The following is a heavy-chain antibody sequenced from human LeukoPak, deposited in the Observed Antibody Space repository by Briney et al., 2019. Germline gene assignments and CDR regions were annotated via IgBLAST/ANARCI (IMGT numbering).Heavy chain of an antibody. D-gene: IGHD3-22*01. CDR1: GFTFSSYA. CDR2: ISGSGGST. CDR3: AKDLSSGYYSMTEYFQH. J-gene: IGHJ1*01. V-gene: IGHV3-23*01. Sequence: GGSLRLSCAASGFTFSSYAMSWVRQAPGKGLEWVSAISGSGGSTYYADSVKGRFPISRENSKNTLYLQMNSLRAEDTAVYYCAKDLSSGYYSMTEYFQHWGQGTLVTVSS.